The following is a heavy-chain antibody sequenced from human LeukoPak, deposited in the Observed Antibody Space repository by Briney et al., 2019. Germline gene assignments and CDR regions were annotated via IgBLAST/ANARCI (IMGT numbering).Heavy chain of an antibody. CDR2: IYYSGST. Sequence: SESLSLTCTVSGDSISSRTYYWGWIRQPPGKGLEWIASIYYSGSTSYNPSLKGRVTISVDTSKNQFSLKLRFVTAADMAVYYCATSTGSSNLGSWGQGTLVTVSS. D-gene: IGHD6-13*01. J-gene: IGHJ4*02. CDR3: ATSTGSSNLGS. V-gene: IGHV4-39*01. CDR1: GDSISSRTYY.